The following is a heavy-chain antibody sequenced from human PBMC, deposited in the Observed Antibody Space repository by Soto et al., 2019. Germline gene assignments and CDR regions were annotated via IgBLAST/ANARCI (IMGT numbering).Heavy chain of an antibody. CDR3: TTWTWGWLVDY. CDR2: IKSKTDGGTT. V-gene: IGHV3-15*01. CDR1: GFTFGNAW. Sequence: EVQLVESGGGLVKPGGSLRLSCAASGFTFGNAWMSWVRQAPGKGLEWVGRIKSKTDGGTTDYAAPVKGRFTISRDDSKNTLYLQMNSLKTEDTAVYYCTTWTWGWLVDYWGQGTLVTVSS. J-gene: IGHJ4*02. D-gene: IGHD5-12*01.